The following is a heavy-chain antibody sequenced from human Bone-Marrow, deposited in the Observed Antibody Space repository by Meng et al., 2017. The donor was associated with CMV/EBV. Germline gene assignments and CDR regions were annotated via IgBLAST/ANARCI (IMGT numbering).Heavy chain of an antibody. CDR2: IKQDGSEK. CDR1: GFTFSSYW. CDR3: AREVGIAAAGSKGVFDY. Sequence: GEAQKISCAASGFTFSSYWMSWVRQAPGKGLEWVANIKQDGSEKYYVDSVKGRFTISRDNAKNSLYLQMNSLRAEDTAVYYCAREVGIAAAGSKGVFDYWGQGTLVTVSS. D-gene: IGHD6-13*01. J-gene: IGHJ4*02. V-gene: IGHV3-7*01.